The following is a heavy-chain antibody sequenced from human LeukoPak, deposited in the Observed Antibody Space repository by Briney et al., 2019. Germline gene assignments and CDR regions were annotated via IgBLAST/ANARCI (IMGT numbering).Heavy chain of an antibody. CDR3: AVTTFYSDSSGYKLFEY. Sequence: PSETLSLTCTVSGGSISSYYWSWIRQPAGKGLEWIGRIYTSGATNYNPSLKSRVTMSIDTSKNQFSLELSSVTAADTAVYFCAVTTFYSDSSGYKLFEYWGQGTLVTVSS. CDR1: GGSISSYY. V-gene: IGHV4-4*07. J-gene: IGHJ4*02. CDR2: IYTSGAT. D-gene: IGHD3-22*01.